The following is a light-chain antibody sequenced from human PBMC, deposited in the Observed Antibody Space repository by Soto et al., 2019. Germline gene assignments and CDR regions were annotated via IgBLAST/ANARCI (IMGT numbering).Light chain of an antibody. CDR3: QQYNNLPPLT. Sequence: EIVMTRSPATLSVSPGEGATLSCRASQSVSSNLAWYQQKPGQAPRLLIYAASTRATGIPARFSGSGSGTEFTLTISSLQSEDFAVYYCQQYNNLPPLTLGGGTKVEIK. V-gene: IGKV3-15*01. CDR1: QSVSSN. J-gene: IGKJ4*01. CDR2: AAS.